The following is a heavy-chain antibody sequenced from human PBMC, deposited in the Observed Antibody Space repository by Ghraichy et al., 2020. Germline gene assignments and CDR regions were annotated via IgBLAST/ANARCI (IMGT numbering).Heavy chain of an antibody. V-gene: IGHV4-39*01. CDR1: GGSISSSGYY. J-gene: IGHJ4*02. CDR3: ARHGSTYFDN. CDR2: IDYRGST. Sequence: ESLNISCTVSGGSISSSGYYWGWIRQPPGKGLEWIGSIDYRGSTYYKPSLKSRVTISVDTSKKQFSLKLSSVTAADTAMYYCARHGSTYFDNWGQGILVTVSP.